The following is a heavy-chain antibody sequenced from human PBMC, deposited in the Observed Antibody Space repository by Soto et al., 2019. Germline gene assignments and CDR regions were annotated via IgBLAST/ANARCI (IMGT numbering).Heavy chain of an antibody. CDR3: ARGRSSSWYVAYYYYGMDV. D-gene: IGHD6-13*01. CDR1: GGTFSSYA. V-gene: IGHV1-69*13. J-gene: IGHJ6*02. CDR2: IIPIFGTA. Sequence: GASVKVSCKASGGTFSSYAISWVRQAPGQGLEWMGGIIPIFGTANYAQKFQGRVTITADESTSTAYMELSSLRSEDTAVYYCARGRSSSWYVAYYYYGMDVSGQGTTVTVSS.